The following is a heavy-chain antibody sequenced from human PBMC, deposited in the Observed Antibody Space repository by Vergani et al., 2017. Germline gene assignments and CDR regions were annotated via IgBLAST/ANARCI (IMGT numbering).Heavy chain of an antibody. CDR2: IYYSGIT. CDR1: GGSISSGDYY. Sequence: QVQLQESGPGLVKPSQTLSLTCTVSGGSISSGDYYWSWIRQPPGKGLEWFGYIYYSGITYYNPSLKSRVTISVDTSKNQFSLKLCSVTAADTAVYYCARVPGARTGDGYFDLWGRGTPVTVSS. CDR3: ARVPGARTGDGYFDL. V-gene: IGHV4-30-4*01. J-gene: IGHJ2*01. D-gene: IGHD3/OR15-3a*01.